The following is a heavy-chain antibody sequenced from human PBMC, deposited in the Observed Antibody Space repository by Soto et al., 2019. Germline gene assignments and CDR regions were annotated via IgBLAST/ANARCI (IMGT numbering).Heavy chain of an antibody. V-gene: IGHV3-66*01. D-gene: IGHD5-12*01. J-gene: IGHJ4*02. CDR2: IYAGGST. CDR1: GFTVSSNY. Sequence: EVQLVESGGGLVQPGGSLRLSCAASGFTVSSNYMSWVRQAPGKGLEWVSVIYAGGSTYYADSVKGRFTISRDNSKNTLSLQMNSLRAEDTAVYYCARANSGYISYYFDSWGQGTLVTVSS. CDR3: ARANSGYISYYFDS.